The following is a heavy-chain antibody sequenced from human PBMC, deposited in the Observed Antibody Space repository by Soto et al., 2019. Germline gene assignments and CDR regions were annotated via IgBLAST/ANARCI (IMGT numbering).Heavy chain of an antibody. Sequence: GGSLRLSCAASGFTFNIYGMYWVRQAPDKGLEWVALISYDGSNQFYADSVKGRFTISRDNSKNTLFLQINSLRADDTAVYYCAKDQASGQGSFDSWGQGTLVTVSS. V-gene: IGHV3-30*18. CDR2: ISYDGSNQ. J-gene: IGHJ4*02. CDR1: GFTFNIYG. CDR3: AKDQASGQGSFDS.